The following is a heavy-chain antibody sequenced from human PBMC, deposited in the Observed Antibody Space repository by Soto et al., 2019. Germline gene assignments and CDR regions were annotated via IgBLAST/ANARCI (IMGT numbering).Heavy chain of an antibody. Sequence: QVQLQQWGAGLLKPSETLSLTCAVYGGSFSGYYWSWIRQPPGKGLEWIGEINHSGSTNYNPSLKSRVTISVDTSKNQFSLKLSSVTAADTAVYYCAREITMVRGGGDAFDIWGQGTMVTVSS. J-gene: IGHJ3*02. D-gene: IGHD3-10*01. CDR1: GGSFSGYY. V-gene: IGHV4-34*01. CDR3: AREITMVRGGGDAFDI. CDR2: INHSGST.